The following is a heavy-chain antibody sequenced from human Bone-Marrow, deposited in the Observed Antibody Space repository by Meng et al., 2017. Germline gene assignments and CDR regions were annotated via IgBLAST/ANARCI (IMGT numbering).Heavy chain of an antibody. Sequence: SLKISCAASGFTFDDYAMHWVRQAPGKGLEWVSGISWNSGSIGYADSVKGRFTISRDNAKSSLYLQMNSLRAEDMALYYCAKAPYGSGSYAYFDYWGQGTLVTVSS. CDR3: AKAPYGSGSYAYFDY. D-gene: IGHD3-10*01. J-gene: IGHJ4*02. CDR2: ISWNSGSI. V-gene: IGHV3-9*03. CDR1: GFTFDDYA.